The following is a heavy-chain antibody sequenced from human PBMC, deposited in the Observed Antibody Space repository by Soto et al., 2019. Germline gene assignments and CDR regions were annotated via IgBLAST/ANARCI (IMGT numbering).Heavy chain of an antibody. CDR1: GFTFSSYA. V-gene: IGHV3-30-3*01. J-gene: IGHJ3*02. CDR3: ARGLDYGDYGAFDI. CDR2: ISYDGSNK. Sequence: QVQLVESGGGVVQPGRSLRLSCAASGFTFSSYAMHWVRQAPGKGLEWVAVISYDGSNKYYADSWKGRFTISRDNSKNTLYLQMNSLRAEDTAVYYCARGLDYGDYGAFDIWGQGTMVTVSS. D-gene: IGHD4-17*01.